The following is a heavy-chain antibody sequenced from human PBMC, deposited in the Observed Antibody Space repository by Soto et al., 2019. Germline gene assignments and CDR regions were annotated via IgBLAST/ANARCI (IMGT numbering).Heavy chain of an antibody. J-gene: IGHJ4*01. D-gene: IGHD3-10*01. Sequence: VASVKVSCKASGYTFTDYSLQWVRQAPGQRLEWMGWINPASGKAKYSQKFQGRVTITRDTSASTAYMELSSLTSEDTALYYCARDLWLGESFRYYFDYWAQGTLVTVSS. CDR3: ARDLWLGESFRYYFDY. V-gene: IGHV1-3*01. CDR2: INPASGKA. CDR1: GYTFTDYS.